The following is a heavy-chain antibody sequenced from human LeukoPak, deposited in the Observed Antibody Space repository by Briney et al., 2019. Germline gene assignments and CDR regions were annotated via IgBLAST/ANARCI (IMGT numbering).Heavy chain of an antibody. D-gene: IGHD2-2*01. V-gene: IGHV3-21*01. CDR3: ARDSAAQAVDY. CDR1: GFTFGDYA. J-gene: IGHJ4*02. Sequence: GGSLRLSCTASGFTFGDYAMSWVRQAPGKGLEWVSSISSSSSYIYYADSVKGRFTISRDNAKNSLYLQMNSLRAEDTAVYYCARDSAAQAVDYWGQGTLVTVSS. CDR2: ISSSSSYI.